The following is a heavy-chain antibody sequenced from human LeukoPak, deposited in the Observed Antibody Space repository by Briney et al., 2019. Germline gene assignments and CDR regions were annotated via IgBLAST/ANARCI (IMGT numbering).Heavy chain of an antibody. J-gene: IGHJ4*02. CDR3: ARGKYSFDY. CDR1: GVTFSDSY. V-gene: IGHV3-11*01. Sequence: GGSLRLSCAASGVTFSDSYMSWIRQAPGKGLEYISYISSSGSTIYYADSVKGRFTLSRDNAKNSLSLEMNSLRAEDTAVYYCARGKYSFDYWGQGTLVTVSS. CDR2: ISSSGSTI.